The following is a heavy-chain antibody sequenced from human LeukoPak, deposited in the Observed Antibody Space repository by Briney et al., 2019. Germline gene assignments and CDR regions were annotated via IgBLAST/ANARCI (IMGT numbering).Heavy chain of an antibody. J-gene: IGHJ4*02. V-gene: IGHV3-21*01. D-gene: IGHD3-3*01. CDR3: ARASEWLSKNFDY. Sequence: PGGSLRLSCAASGFTFSSYSMNWVRQAPGKGLEWVSSISSSSSYIYYAVSVKGRFTISRDNAKNSLYLQMNRLRAEDTAVYYCARASEWLSKNFDYWGQGTLVTVSS. CDR2: ISSSSSYI. CDR1: GFTFSSYS.